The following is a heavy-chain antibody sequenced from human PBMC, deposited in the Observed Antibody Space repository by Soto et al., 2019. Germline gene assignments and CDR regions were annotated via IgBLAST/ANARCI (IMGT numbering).Heavy chain of an antibody. V-gene: IGHV5-10-1*01. Sequence: PGESLKISCEASGYSFTTYWISWVRQMPGKGLEWMGAIDPRDSYTKYSPSFQGHVTISVDKSISTAYLQWNSLKASDTAIYYCAREKSDLELFNWLDPWGQGTLATVSS. J-gene: IGHJ5*02. CDR1: GYSFTTYW. CDR2: IDPRDSYT. CDR3: AREKSDLELFNWLDP. D-gene: IGHD1-7*01.